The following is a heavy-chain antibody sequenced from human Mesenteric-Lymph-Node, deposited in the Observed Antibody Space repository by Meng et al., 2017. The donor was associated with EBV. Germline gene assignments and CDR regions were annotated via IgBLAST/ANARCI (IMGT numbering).Heavy chain of an antibody. D-gene: IGHD3-10*01. Sequence: VQRAEYGPGPCGPSGTLSLTCAVSGDSIITYHWWTWLRQTPEKGLEWIGEIYHSGSTNYNPSLRSRVTISMDKSRNQFSLKMTSVTAADTAIYYCVKVQSSGRSSWFDPWGQGTLVTVSS. J-gene: IGHJ5*02. CDR3: VKVQSSGRSSWFDP. V-gene: IGHV4-4*02. CDR1: GDSIITYHW. CDR2: IYHSGST.